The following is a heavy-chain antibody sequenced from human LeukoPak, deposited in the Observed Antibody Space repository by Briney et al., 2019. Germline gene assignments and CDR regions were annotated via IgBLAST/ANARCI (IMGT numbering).Heavy chain of an antibody. J-gene: IGHJ4*02. D-gene: IGHD2-2*01. CDR3: AKDLGFYCRSTSCYALDY. Sequence: GGSLRLSCAASGFTGSHNYMSWVRQAPGKGLEWVSATHSSGGTYYADSVKGRFTISRDNSKNTLYLQMNSLRAEDTAVYYCAKDLGFYCRSTSCYALDYWGQGTLVTVSS. V-gene: IGHV3-53*01. CDR2: THSSGGT. CDR1: GFTGSHNY.